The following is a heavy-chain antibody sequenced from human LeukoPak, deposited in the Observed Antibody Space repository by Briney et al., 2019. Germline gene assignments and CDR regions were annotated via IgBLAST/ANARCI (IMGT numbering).Heavy chain of an antibody. D-gene: IGHD2-2*01. Sequence: ASVKVSCKASGYTFTSYGISWVRQAPGQGLEWMGWISAYNGNTNYAQKLQGRVTMTTDTSTSTAYMELRSPRSDDTAVYYCARDPKEYCSSSSCALKNGMDVWGQGTTVTVSS. CDR1: GYTFTSYG. V-gene: IGHV1-18*01. CDR3: ARDPKEYCSSSSCALKNGMDV. J-gene: IGHJ6*02. CDR2: ISAYNGNT.